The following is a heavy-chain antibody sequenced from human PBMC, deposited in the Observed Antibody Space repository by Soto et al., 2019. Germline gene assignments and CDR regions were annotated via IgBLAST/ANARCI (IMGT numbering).Heavy chain of an antibody. J-gene: IGHJ4*02. CDR2: IIPIFGTA. Sequence: GASVKVSCKASGGTFSSYAISWVRQAPGQGLEWMGGIIPIFGTANYAQEFQGRVTITADESTSTAYMELSSLRSEDTAVYYCAREDTAMVKSFDYWGQGTLVTVSS. CDR1: GGTFSSYA. CDR3: AREDTAMVKSFDY. D-gene: IGHD5-18*01. V-gene: IGHV1-69*13.